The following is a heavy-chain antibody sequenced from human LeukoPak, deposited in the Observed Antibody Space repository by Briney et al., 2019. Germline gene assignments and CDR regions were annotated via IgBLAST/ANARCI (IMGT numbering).Heavy chain of an antibody. V-gene: IGHV1-18*01. CDR1: GSSFTFCG. CDR3: ARGGTGSGWYGVAFDY. D-gene: IGHD6-19*01. Sequence: APVTLCFKAAGSSFTFCGISWVRQAPGQGKEWMGWISAYNGNTIYAQKLQGRVTMTTDTSTSTAYMEMRSLRSDDTAVYYCARGGTGSGWYGVAFDYWGQGALVTVSS. J-gene: IGHJ4*02. CDR2: ISAYNGNT.